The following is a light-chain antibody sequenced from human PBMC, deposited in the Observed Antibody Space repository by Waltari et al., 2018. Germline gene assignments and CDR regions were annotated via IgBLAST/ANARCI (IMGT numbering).Light chain of an antibody. CDR2: ETT. Sequence: QSALTQPASLSGSPGQSITISCTGTITDVGIYDLIAWYPQHPGKAPRLLIHETTKRPSGVHSRVAGSESGNTASLTISGLQPEDEAHYFFCSFAGNSWVFGGGTKLTVL. V-gene: IGLV2-23*01. CDR3: CSFAGNSWV. J-gene: IGLJ3*02. CDR1: ITDVGIYDL.